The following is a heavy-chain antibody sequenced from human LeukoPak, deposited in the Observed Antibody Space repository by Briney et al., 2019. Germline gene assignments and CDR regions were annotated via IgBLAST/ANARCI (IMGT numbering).Heavy chain of an antibody. Sequence: PSETLSLTCSVFGGSISSGDFYWGWIRQPPGKGLEWIGNIRYTGSTFYKSSLKSRLTISVDTSKNQFSLKLSSVTAADTAVYYCARRRTYDSTDPWGQGILVTVSS. CDR3: ARRRTYDSTDP. V-gene: IGHV4-39*01. CDR1: GGSISSGDFY. D-gene: IGHD3-22*01. J-gene: IGHJ5*02. CDR2: IRYTGST.